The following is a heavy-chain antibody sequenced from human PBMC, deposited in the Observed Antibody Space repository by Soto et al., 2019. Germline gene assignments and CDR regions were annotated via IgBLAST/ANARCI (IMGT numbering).Heavy chain of an antibody. CDR2: IYHSGST. V-gene: IGHV4-30-2*01. CDR1: GGSISSGGYS. J-gene: IGHJ6*02. Sequence: SETLSLTCAVSGGSISSGGYSWSWIRQPPGKGLKYIGYIYHSGSTYYNTSLKRQVTISVDRSKNQFSLKLSSVTAADTAVYYCARLDASWAPYYYGMDVWGQGTTVT. CDR3: ARLDASWAPYYYGMDV. D-gene: IGHD2-2*01.